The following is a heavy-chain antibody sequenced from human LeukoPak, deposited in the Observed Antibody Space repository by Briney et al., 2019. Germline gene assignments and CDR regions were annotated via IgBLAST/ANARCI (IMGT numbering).Heavy chain of an antibody. CDR1: GGSIRGHY. V-gene: IGHV4-59*08. CDR2: IYNTGST. Sequence: SETLSLTCTVSGGSIRGHYWSWIRQPPGKGLEWIGYIYNTGSTDYNPSLKSRVTISVDTSKNQFSLNLNSVTAADTAVYYCATSTALGTGWFDPWSQGTLVTVSS. J-gene: IGHJ5*02. D-gene: IGHD1-1*01. CDR3: ATSTALGTGWFDP.